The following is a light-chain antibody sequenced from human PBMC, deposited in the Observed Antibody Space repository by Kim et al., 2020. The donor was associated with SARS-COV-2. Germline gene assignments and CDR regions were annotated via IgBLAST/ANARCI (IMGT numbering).Light chain of an antibody. CDR1: STAIGRYNY. Sequence: GQSITISCTGTSTAIGRYNYVSWYQQHPGKAPKLMIYDVGRRPSGVSNRFSGSKSGNTASLTISGLQAEDEADYYCGSYTSSSTVVFGGGTQLTVL. J-gene: IGLJ2*01. CDR3: GSYTSSSTVV. CDR2: DVG. V-gene: IGLV2-14*04.